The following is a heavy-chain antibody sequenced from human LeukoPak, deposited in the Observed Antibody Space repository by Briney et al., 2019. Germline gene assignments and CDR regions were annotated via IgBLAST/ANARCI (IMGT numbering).Heavy chain of an antibody. V-gene: IGHV3-48*01. D-gene: IGHD2-8*01. J-gene: IGHJ6*02. CDR1: GFTFSSYS. CDR2: ISSSSSTI. Sequence: GGSLRLSCAASGFTFSSYSMNWVRQAPGKGLEWVSCISSSSSTIYYADSVKGRFTISRDNAKNSLYLQMNSLRAEDTAVYYCARDRIVLMVYASPYYGMDVWGQGTTVTVSS. CDR3: ARDRIVLMVYASPYYGMDV.